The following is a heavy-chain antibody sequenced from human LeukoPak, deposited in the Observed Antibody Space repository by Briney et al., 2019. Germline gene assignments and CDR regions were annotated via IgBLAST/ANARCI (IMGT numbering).Heavy chain of an antibody. V-gene: IGHV3-7*01. CDR3: VSGFLQWLY. CDR1: GFSFSSYW. CDR2: INPDGSNM. D-gene: IGHD3-3*01. Sequence: GGSLRLSCAASGFSFSSYWMSWVRQAPGEGLGWVGNINPDGSNMLYVDSVKGGFTISRDNAKNSLYLQMHSLRAEDTAVYFCVSGFLQWLYWGQGTLVTVSS. J-gene: IGHJ4*02.